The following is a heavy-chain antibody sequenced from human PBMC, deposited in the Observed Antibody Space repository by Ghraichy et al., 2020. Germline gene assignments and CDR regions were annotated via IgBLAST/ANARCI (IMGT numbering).Heavy chain of an antibody. D-gene: IGHD2-15*01. CDR3: AKDVGRGGGSCFHH. J-gene: IGHJ1*01. V-gene: IGHV3-23*01. CDR2: ISGSGGNT. Sequence: GESLNISCAASGFTFRSYAMSWVRQAPGKGLEWVSAISGSGGNTYYADSVKGRFTFSRDNSKNTLYLQMNSLRAEDTAVYYCAKDVGRGGGSCFHHWGQGTLVTVSS. CDR1: GFTFRSYA.